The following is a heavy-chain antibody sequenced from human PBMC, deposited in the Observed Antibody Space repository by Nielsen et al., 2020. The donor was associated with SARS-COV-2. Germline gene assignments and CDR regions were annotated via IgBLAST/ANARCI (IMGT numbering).Heavy chain of an antibody. CDR3: ARGGRITFGGADDAFDI. Sequence: SETLSLTCAVPGGSISSGRYSWSWIRQPPGKGLEWIGYIYHSGRTYYNPSLKSRVTISVDRSKNQFSLKLSSVTAADTAVYYCARGGRITFGGADDAFDIWGQGTMVTVSS. CDR2: IYHSGRT. D-gene: IGHD3-16*01. V-gene: IGHV4-30-2*01. J-gene: IGHJ3*02. CDR1: GGSISSGRYS.